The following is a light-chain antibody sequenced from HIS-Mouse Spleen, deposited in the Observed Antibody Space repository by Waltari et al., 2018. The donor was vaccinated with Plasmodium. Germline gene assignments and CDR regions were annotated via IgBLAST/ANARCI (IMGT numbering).Light chain of an antibody. V-gene: IGLV3-25*03. CDR3: QSADSSGTYRV. Sequence: SYELTQPPSVSVSPGQTARITCSGDALPKQYAYWYQQKPGQAPWLVIYKASERPSGIPERFSGSSSGTTVTLTISGVQAEDEADYYCQSADSSGTYRVFGGGTKLTVL. CDR2: KAS. J-gene: IGLJ2*01. CDR1: ALPKQY.